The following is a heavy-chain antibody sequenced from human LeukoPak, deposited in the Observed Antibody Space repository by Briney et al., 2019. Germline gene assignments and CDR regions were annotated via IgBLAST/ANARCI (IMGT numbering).Heavy chain of an antibody. Sequence: PGGALRLSCAASGFTFSSYAMHWVRQAPGKGLEYVSAISSNGGGTYYANSVKGRFSISRDNSKNTLYLQMGSLRAEDMAVYYCARVGAHDAFHIWGQGTMVTVSS. CDR1: GFTFSSYA. V-gene: IGHV3-64*01. CDR3: ARVGAHDAFHI. D-gene: IGHD4/OR15-4a*01. CDR2: ISSNGGGT. J-gene: IGHJ3*02.